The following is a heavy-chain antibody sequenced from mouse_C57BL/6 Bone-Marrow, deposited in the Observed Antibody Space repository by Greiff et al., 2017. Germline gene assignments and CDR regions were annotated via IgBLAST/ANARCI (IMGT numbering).Heavy chain of an antibody. J-gene: IGHJ1*03. Sequence: QVQLQQSGAELVRPGTSVKMSCKASGYTFTNYWIGWAKQRPGHGLEWIGDIYPGGGYTNYNEKFKGKATLTADKSSSTAYMQFSSLTSEDSAIYYCARYDGHWYFDVWGKGTTVTVSS. V-gene: IGHV1-63*01. CDR2: IYPGGGYT. CDR3: ARYDGHWYFDV. CDR1: GYTFTNYW. D-gene: IGHD1-2*01.